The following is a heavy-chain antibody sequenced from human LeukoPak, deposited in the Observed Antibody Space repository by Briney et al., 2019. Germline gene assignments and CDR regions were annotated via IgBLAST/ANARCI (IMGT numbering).Heavy chain of an antibody. V-gene: IGHV3-30*18. D-gene: IGHD3-9*01. CDR3: AKTLYDILTGYDY. CDR2: ISYDGSNK. CDR1: GFTFSSYG. J-gene: IGHJ4*02. Sequence: PGRSLRLSCAASGFTFSSYGMHWVRQAPGKGLEWVAVISYDGSNKYYADSVKGRFTISRDNSKNTLYLQMNSLRAEDTAVYYCAKTLYDILTGYDYWGQGTLVTVSS.